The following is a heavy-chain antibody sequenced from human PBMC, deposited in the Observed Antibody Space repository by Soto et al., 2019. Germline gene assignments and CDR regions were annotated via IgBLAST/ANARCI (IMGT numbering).Heavy chain of an antibody. CDR2: IYYSGST. Sequence: SETLSLTCTVSGGSISSSSYYWGWVRQPPGKGLEWIGSIYYSGSTYYNPSLKSRVTISVDTSKNQFSLKLSSVTAADTAVYYCASPYCGGDCYNYYYYGMDVWGQGTTVTVSS. CDR1: GGSISSSSYY. D-gene: IGHD2-21*02. CDR3: ASPYCGGDCYNYYYYGMDV. J-gene: IGHJ6*02. V-gene: IGHV4-39*01.